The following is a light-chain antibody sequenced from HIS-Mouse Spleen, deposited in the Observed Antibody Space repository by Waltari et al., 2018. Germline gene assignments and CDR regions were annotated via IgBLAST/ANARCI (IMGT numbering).Light chain of an antibody. J-gene: IGLJ2*01. CDR2: DVS. CDR1: SSDVGGYNY. CDR3: CSYAGSYVV. V-gene: IGLV2-11*01. Sequence: QSALTQPRLVSGSPGQSVTISCTGTSSDVGGYNYVSWYQQHPGKAPKLMISDVSKRPSGVPDRFSGSKSGNTASLTISGLQAEDEADYYCCSYAGSYVVFGGGTKLTVL.